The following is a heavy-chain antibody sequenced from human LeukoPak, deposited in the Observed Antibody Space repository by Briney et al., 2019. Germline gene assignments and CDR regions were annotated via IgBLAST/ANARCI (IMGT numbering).Heavy chain of an antibody. CDR3: ASSRLDSSGYYFHY. CDR2: INPNSGGT. Sequence: SVKVSCKASGYTFTGYYMHWVRQAPGQGLEWMGWINPNSGGTNYAQKFQGRVTMTRDTSISTAYMELSRLRSEDTAVYYCASSRLDSSGYYFHYWGQGTLVTVSS. J-gene: IGHJ4*02. V-gene: IGHV1-2*02. CDR1: GYTFTGYY. D-gene: IGHD3-22*01.